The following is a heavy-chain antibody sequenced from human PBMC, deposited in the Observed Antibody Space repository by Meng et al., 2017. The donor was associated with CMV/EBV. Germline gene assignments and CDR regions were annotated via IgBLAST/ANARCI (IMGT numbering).Heavy chain of an antibody. CDR3: ARVQVRGEMATPAGY. CDR2: INPNSGGT. CDR1: GYTFTGYY. V-gene: IGHV1-2*02. J-gene: IGHJ4*02. D-gene: IGHD5-24*01. Sequence: GQSGAGVKKPGASVKISCKASGYTFTGYYRHWVRQAPGQGLEWMGWINPNSGGTNYAQKFQGRVTMTRDTSISTAYMELSRLRSDDTAVYYCARVQVRGEMATPAGYWGQGTLVTVSS.